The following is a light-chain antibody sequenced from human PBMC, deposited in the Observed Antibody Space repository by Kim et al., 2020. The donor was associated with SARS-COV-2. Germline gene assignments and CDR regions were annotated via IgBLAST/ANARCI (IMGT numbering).Light chain of an antibody. CDR3: NSRDNSGNHV. V-gene: IGLV3-19*01. Sequence: SSELTQDPAVSVALGQIVRITCQGDSLRSYYAGWYQQKPGQAPPLVIYGKNNRPSGIPDRFSGSRSGNTASLTITGAQAEDEADYYCNSRDNSGNHVFGTGTKVTVL. J-gene: IGLJ1*01. CDR1: SLRSYY. CDR2: GKN.